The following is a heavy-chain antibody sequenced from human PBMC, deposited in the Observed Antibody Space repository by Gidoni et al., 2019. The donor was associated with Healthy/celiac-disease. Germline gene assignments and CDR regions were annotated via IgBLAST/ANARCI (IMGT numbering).Heavy chain of an antibody. J-gene: IGHJ5*02. V-gene: IGHV4-34*01. CDR2: INHSGST. CDR1: GGSFSGYY. CDR3: ARSKLGYCSSTSCRNYNWFDP. Sequence: QVQLQQWGAGLLKPSETLSLTCAVYGGSFSGYYWSWIRQPPGRGLEWIGEINHSGSTNYNPSLKSRVTRSVDTSKNQFSLKLSSVTAADTAVYYCARSKLGYCSSTSCRNYNWFDPWGQGTLVTVSS. D-gene: IGHD2-2*01.